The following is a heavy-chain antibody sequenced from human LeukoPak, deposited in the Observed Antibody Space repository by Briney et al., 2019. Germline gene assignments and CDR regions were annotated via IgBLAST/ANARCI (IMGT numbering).Heavy chain of an antibody. CDR2: VYHSGST. Sequence: SETLSLTCAVSDYSISSGNYWGWIRQPPGKGLEWIGSVYHSGSTHYSPSLKSRVTIAVDTSKNQFSLKLSSVTAADTAVYYCARSDSSGYFDYWGQGTLVTVSS. CDR3: ARSDSSGYFDY. J-gene: IGHJ4*02. D-gene: IGHD3-22*01. CDR1: DYSISSGNY. V-gene: IGHV4-38-2*01.